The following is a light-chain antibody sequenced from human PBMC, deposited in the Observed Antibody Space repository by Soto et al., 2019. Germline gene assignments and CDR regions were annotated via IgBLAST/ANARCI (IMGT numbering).Light chain of an antibody. J-gene: IGKJ1*01. CDR3: QQANSFPRT. Sequence: DIQMTQSPSSVSASVGGRVTITCRASQAISTWLAWYQQKPGKAPKLLIYAASTLQTGVPSRFSGSGSGTDFTLTISSLQPEDFATYYCQQANSFPRTFGQGTKVEIK. V-gene: IGKV1D-12*01. CDR2: AAS. CDR1: QAISTW.